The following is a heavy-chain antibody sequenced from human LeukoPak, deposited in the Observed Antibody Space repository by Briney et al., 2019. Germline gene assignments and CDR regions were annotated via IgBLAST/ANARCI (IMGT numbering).Heavy chain of an antibody. V-gene: IGHV4-34*01. CDR3: ARFEPAAIFFDY. Sequence: SETLSLTCAVYGGSFSGYYWSWIRQPPGKGLEWIGEINHSGSTNYNPSLKSRVTISVDTSKNQFSLKLSSVTAADTAVYYCARFEPAAIFFDYWAREPWSPSPQ. CDR1: GGSFSGYY. CDR2: INHSGST. J-gene: IGHJ4*02. D-gene: IGHD2-2*02.